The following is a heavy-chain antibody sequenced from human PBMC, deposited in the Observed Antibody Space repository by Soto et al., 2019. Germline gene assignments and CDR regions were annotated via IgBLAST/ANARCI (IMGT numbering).Heavy chain of an antibody. CDR2: TRNKANSYAT. Sequence: EVQLVESGGGLVQPGGSLRLSCAASGFTFSDYYMDWVRQVPGKGLEWIGRTRNKANSYATEYVASVKGRFSISRDDSKDSMYLQMNGLKTEDTAVYYCARDTGGSYDYGGQGALVTVSS. D-gene: IGHD1-26*01. J-gene: IGHJ4*02. CDR3: ARDTGGSYDY. CDR1: GFTFSDYY. V-gene: IGHV3-72*01.